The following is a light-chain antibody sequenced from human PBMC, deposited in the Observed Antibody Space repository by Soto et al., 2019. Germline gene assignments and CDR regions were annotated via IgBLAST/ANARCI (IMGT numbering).Light chain of an antibody. Sequence: DIQMTQSPSTLSASVGDRVTMTCRASQSISKWLAWYQQKPGTAPKLLIYDASNLESGVPSRFRGSGSGKEFTLNIRSLQPDDFATYYCQQYDSYSPLTFGGGTKVEIK. CDR2: DAS. CDR3: QQYDSYSPLT. V-gene: IGKV1-5*01. J-gene: IGKJ4*01. CDR1: QSISKW.